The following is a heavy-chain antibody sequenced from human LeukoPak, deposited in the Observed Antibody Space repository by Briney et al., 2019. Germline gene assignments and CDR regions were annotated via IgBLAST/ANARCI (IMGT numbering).Heavy chain of an antibody. CDR1: GFTFSSYA. CDR3: ARRAGAYSHPYDY. V-gene: IGHV3-30*02. CDR2: IRSDGSNK. J-gene: IGHJ4*02. Sequence: GGSLRLSCAASGFTFSSYAMHWVRQAPGKGLEWVAFIRSDGSNKSYADSVKGRFTISRDNSKNTLYLQMNSLRTEDTAVYYCARRAGAYSHPYDYWGQGTLVTVSS. D-gene: IGHD4/OR15-4a*01.